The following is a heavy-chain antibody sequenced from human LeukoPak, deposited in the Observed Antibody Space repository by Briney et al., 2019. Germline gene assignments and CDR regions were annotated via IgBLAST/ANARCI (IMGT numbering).Heavy chain of an antibody. Sequence: SGGSLRLSCAASGFIFSSYSMNWVRQAPGKGLEWVSSISRSSIYKYYADSMKGRFTISRDNAKNSVYLQVNSVRAEDSAVYYCARGRYDSSGYYALFDYWGRGTLVTVSS. J-gene: IGHJ4*02. CDR1: GFIFSSYS. V-gene: IGHV3-21*01. CDR3: ARGRYDSSGYYALFDY. D-gene: IGHD3-22*01. CDR2: ISRSSIYK.